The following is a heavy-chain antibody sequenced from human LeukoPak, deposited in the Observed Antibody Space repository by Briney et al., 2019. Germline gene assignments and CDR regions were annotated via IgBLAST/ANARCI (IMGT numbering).Heavy chain of an antibody. V-gene: IGHV3-30*03. D-gene: IGHD2-15*01. CDR1: GFTFSSYG. CDR2: ISYDGSNK. J-gene: IGHJ1*01. CDR3: ARRGYCSGGSCRGFEQ. Sequence: PGGSLTLSCAPSGFTFSSYGMLWARHAPGKGLECVAVISYDGSNKYYADSVKGRLTLSRDNSKNTLSLQMNTLRAEDTAVYYCARRGYCSGGSCRGFEQWGQGTLLTVSP.